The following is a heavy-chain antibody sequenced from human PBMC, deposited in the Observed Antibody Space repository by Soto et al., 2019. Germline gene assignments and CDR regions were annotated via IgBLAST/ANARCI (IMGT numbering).Heavy chain of an antibody. CDR3: AREEYYYGSGAFFDY. CDR1: GGTFSSYT. V-gene: IGHV1-69*08. D-gene: IGHD3-10*01. J-gene: IGHJ4*02. CDR2: IIPILGIA. Sequence: QVQLVQSGAEVKKPGSSVKVSCKASGGTFSSYTISWVRQAPGQGLEWMGRIIPILGIANYAQKFQGRVTITEYKSTSKAYRELSSLRAEDTDVYYCAREEYYYGSGAFFDYWGQGTLVTVSS.